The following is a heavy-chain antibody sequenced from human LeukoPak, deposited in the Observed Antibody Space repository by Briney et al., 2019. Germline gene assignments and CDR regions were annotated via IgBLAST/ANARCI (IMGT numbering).Heavy chain of an antibody. V-gene: IGHV1-18*01. J-gene: IGHJ4*02. CDR3: AREGSTVIGIVVFDY. Sequence: ASVKVSCKASGYTFTSYGITWVRQAPGQGLEWMGWISADNGNTNYAKKLQARLTMTTDTSTSTAYMELRSLRSDDTAVYYCAREGSTVIGIVVFDYWGQGTLVTVSS. CDR2: ISADNGNT. D-gene: IGHD6-19*01. CDR1: GYTFTSYG.